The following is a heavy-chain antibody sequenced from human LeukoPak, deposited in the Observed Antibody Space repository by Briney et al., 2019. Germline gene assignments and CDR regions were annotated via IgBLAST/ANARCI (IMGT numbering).Heavy chain of an antibody. CDR1: GFAFSSYC. D-gene: IGHD4-11*01. CDR3: ARSVYSYYANWFDP. J-gene: IGHJ5*02. Sequence: GGSLRLSCAASGFAFSSYCMHWVRQAPGKGLVWVSRINSDGSSTSYADSVQGRFTISRDNAKNTMYLQMNSLRADDTAVYYCARSVYSYYANWFDPWGQGTLVTVSS. CDR2: INSDGSST. V-gene: IGHV3-74*01.